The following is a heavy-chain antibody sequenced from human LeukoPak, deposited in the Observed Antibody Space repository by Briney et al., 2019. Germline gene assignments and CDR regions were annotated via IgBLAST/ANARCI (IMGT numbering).Heavy chain of an antibody. CDR1: GYTLTSYD. D-gene: IGHD2-2*01. J-gene: IGHJ6*03. Sequence: SVKVSCKASGYTLTSYDINWVRQATGQGLEWMGWIIPIFGTANYAQKFQGRVTITTDESTSTAYMELSSLRSEDTAVYYCARGMVRCSSTSCYYYYMDVWGKGTTVTVSS. CDR3: ARGMVRCSSTSCYYYYMDV. V-gene: IGHV1-69*05. CDR2: IIPIFGTA.